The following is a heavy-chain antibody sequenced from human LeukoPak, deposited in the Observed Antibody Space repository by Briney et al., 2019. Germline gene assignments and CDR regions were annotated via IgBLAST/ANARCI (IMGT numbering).Heavy chain of an antibody. J-gene: IGHJ5*01. CDR3: ARDRGNSAYGAWFDS. CDR2: ISSGSTTM. D-gene: IGHD5-12*01. V-gene: IGHV3-48*03. Sequence: GGSLRLSCAASGFTFSSHDMNWVSQAPGKGLEWLSYISSGSTTMDYADSVKGRFTISRDNAKNSLFLQMNSLRAEDTGIYFCARDRGNSAYGAWFDSWGQGALVTVSS. CDR1: GFTFSSHD.